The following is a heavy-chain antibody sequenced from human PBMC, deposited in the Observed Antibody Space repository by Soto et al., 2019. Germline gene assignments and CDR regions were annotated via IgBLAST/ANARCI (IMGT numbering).Heavy chain of an antibody. Sequence: SETLSLTCTVSGGSISSYYWSWIRQPPGKGLEWIGYIYYSGSTNYNPSLKSRVTISVDTSKNQFSLKLSSVTAADTAVYYCARQKGPAATYYYYYYYMDVWGKGTTVTVSS. J-gene: IGHJ6*03. CDR3: ARQKGPAATYYYYYYYMDV. CDR1: GGSISSYY. CDR2: IYYSGST. D-gene: IGHD2-2*01. V-gene: IGHV4-59*08.